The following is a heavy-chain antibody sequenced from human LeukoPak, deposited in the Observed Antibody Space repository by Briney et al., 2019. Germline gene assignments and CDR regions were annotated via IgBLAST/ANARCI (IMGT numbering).Heavy chain of an antibody. J-gene: IGHJ4*02. V-gene: IGHV4-34*01. Sequence: SETLSLTCAVYGGSFSGYYWSWIRQPPGKGLEWIGEINHSGSTNYNPSLKSRVTISVDTSKNQFSLKLSSVTAADTAVYYCARGSGGIAARRGNFDYWGQGTLVTVSS. D-gene: IGHD6-6*01. CDR3: ARGSGGIAARRGNFDY. CDR2: INHSGST. CDR1: GGSFSGYY.